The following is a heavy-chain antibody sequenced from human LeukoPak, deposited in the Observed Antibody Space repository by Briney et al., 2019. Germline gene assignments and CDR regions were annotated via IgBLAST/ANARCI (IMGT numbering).Heavy chain of an antibody. CDR3: ARLGIAAAGENY. V-gene: IGHV1-46*01. D-gene: IGHD6-13*01. Sequence: ASVKLSCKASGYTFTSYYMHWVRQAPGQGLEWMGIISPSGASTSYAQKFQGRVTMTTDTSTSTAYMELRSLRSDDTAVYYCARLGIAAAGENYWGQGTLVTVSS. CDR1: GYTFTSYY. J-gene: IGHJ4*02. CDR2: ISPSGAST.